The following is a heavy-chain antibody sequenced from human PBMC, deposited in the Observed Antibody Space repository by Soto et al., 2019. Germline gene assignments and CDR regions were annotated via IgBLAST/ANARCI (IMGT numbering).Heavy chain of an antibody. CDR2: ISATGGGT. CDR1: GFKFSNYA. Sequence: GSLRLSCAASGFKFSNYAMSWFRQSAGKGLEWVSLISATGGGTYYADSVKGRFTISRDNSHNTLYLQVHSLTAEDTAVYYCAKDRRAGGNSAFYFDFWGQGAQVTVSS. D-gene: IGHD3-16*01. V-gene: IGHV3-23*01. J-gene: IGHJ4*02. CDR3: AKDRRAGGNSAFYFDF.